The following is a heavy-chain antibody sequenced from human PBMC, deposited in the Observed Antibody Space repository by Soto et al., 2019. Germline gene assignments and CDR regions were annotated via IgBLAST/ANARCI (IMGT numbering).Heavy chain of an antibody. CDR2: MKEDGSEK. CDR3: ARGGSESDY. CDR1: GFTFSHYW. J-gene: IGHJ4*02. Sequence: EVQLVESGGDLVQPGGSLRLSCAASGFTFSHYWMTWVRQAPGKGLEWVANMKEDGSEKNYVDSVKGRFTISRDNAKNSLYLHMNSLRAEDTAIYYCARGGSESDYWGQGTLVTVSS. V-gene: IGHV3-7*01. D-gene: IGHD3-16*01.